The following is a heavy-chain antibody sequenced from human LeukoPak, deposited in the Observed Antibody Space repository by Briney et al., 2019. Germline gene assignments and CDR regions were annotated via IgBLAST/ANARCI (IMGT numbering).Heavy chain of an antibody. CDR3: ARRIRGAPTDY. D-gene: IGHD1-26*01. Sequence: ASVKVSYKASGYTFTTYDLNWVRQATGQGFEWMGWTNPNSGNAGYAQKFQGRVTMTRNTSISTAYTELSNLTSEDTAVYYCARRIRGAPTDYWGQGTLVTVSS. CDR1: GYTFTTYD. J-gene: IGHJ4*02. CDR2: TNPNSGNA. V-gene: IGHV1-8*01.